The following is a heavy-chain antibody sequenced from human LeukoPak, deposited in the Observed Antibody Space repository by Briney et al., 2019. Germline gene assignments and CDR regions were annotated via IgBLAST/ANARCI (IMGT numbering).Heavy chain of an antibody. V-gene: IGHV3-30*04. Sequence: GGSLRLSCAASGFTFSSYAMHWVRQAPGKGLEWVAVISYDGSNKYYADSVKGRFTISRDNSKNTLYLQMNSLRAEDTAVYYCAKDHEYYDSSGCLDYWGQGTLVTVSS. J-gene: IGHJ4*02. CDR3: AKDHEYYDSSGCLDY. CDR1: GFTFSSYA. CDR2: ISYDGSNK. D-gene: IGHD3-22*01.